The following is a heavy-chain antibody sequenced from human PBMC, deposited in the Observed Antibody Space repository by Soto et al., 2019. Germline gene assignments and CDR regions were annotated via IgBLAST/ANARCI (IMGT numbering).Heavy chain of an antibody. CDR3: ARRHGDPSSAAGFDY. D-gene: IGHD2-15*01. J-gene: IGHJ4*02. Sequence: QIQLVQSGAEVKRPGASVKVSCKASGYTFTDYSISWVRQAPGQGLEWIGWFGTYSGRSDSAQKVRGRLTMTTDTSTTTAYMDLRSLRFDDTAVYYCARRHGDPSSAAGFDYWGQGTLVTLSS. CDR1: GYTFTDYS. CDR2: FGTYSGRS. V-gene: IGHV1-18*01.